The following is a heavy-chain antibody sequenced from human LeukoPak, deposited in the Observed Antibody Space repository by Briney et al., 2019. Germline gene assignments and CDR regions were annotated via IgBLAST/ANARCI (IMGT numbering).Heavy chain of an antibody. Sequence: PSETLSLTCAVHGGSFSGYYWSWIRQPPGKGLEWIGEINHSGSTNYNPSLKSRVTISVDTSKNQFSLKLSSVTAADTAVYYCARGGPIAAAPKSFDYWGQGTLVTVSS. CDR1: GGSFSGYY. CDR2: INHSGST. D-gene: IGHD6-13*01. CDR3: ARGGPIAAAPKSFDY. V-gene: IGHV4-34*01. J-gene: IGHJ4*02.